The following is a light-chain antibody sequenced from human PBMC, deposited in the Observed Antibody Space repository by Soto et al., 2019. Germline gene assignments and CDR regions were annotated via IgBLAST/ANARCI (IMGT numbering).Light chain of an antibody. Sequence: QLVLTQSPSASASLGASVRLTCTLSSGHSNYAIAWHQQQSEKGPRYLMNLNSDGSHSKGDGIPDRFSGSSSGAERYLTTSGLRSGDGANNYVQTGGLGIVVFGGGTKLTVL. CDR3: QTGGLGIVV. CDR1: SGHSNYA. J-gene: IGLJ2*01. V-gene: IGLV4-69*01. CDR2: LNSDGSH.